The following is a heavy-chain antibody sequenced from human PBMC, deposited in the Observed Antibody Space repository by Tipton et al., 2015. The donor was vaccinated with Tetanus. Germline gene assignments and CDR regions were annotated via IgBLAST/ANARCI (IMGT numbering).Heavy chain of an antibody. CDR1: GDSISSHY. Sequence: LRLSCAVSGDSISSHYWSWIRQPPGKGLEWIGSIFDTGNTNYNPSLQSRITVSLDTTANQISLSLRSVIASDTAIYYCARQPPNSVWYELDKWGQGPLVTFS. V-gene: IGHV4-59*08. CDR3: ARQPPNSVWYELDK. D-gene: IGHD6-13*01. CDR2: IFDTGNT. J-gene: IGHJ4*02.